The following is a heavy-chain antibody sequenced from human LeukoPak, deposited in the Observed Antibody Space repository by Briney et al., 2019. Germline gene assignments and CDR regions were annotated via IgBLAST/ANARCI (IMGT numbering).Heavy chain of an antibody. D-gene: IGHD6-13*01. Sequence: QSGGSLRLSCVASGFTFSTYGMHWARQAPGKGLEWVAVIWYGGSIKYYADSVKGRFTISRDNSKNTLYLQMNSLRAEDTAVYYCARDPATGIAGAGPDYWGQGTLVTVSS. CDR3: ARDPATGIAGAGPDY. CDR2: IWYGGSIK. CDR1: GFTFSTYG. J-gene: IGHJ4*02. V-gene: IGHV3-33*01.